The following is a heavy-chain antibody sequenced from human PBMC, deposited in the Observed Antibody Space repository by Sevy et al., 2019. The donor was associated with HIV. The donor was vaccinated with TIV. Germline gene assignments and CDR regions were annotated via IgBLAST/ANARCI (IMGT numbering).Heavy chain of an antibody. D-gene: IGHD2-8*01. V-gene: IGHV3-23*01. J-gene: IGHJ4*02. CDR3: TREGCTKPHDY. CDR1: GFTFSKYS. CDR2: FSFGCGKI. Sequence: GGSLRLSCTASGFTFSKYSMSWIRQTPGKGLEWVSTFSFGCGKINYADSVKGRFTISRDDSTNTFYLQMNSLRAEDTAIYYCTREGCTKPHDYWGQGTVVTVSS.